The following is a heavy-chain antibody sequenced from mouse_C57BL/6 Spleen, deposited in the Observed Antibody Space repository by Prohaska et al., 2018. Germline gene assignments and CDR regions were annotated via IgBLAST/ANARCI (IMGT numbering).Heavy chain of an antibody. CDR3: TDRSSTFDY. D-gene: IGHD1-1*01. Sequence: EVQLVESGGGLVKPGGSMKLSCVASGFTFSNYWMNWVRQSPEKGLEWVAQIRLKSDNYATHYAESVKGRFTISRDDSKSSVYLQMNNLRAEDTGIYYCTDRSSTFDYWGQGTTRTISS. CDR2: IRLKSDNYAT. V-gene: IGHV6-3*01. J-gene: IGHJ2*01. CDR1: GFTFSNYW.